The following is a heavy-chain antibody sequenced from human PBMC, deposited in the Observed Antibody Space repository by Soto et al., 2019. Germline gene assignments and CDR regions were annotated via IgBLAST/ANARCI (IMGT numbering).Heavy chain of an antibody. CDR2: IIPIFGTA. V-gene: IGHV1-69*13. CDR1: GGTFSSNA. CDR3: ARPYDSSGYGDWFDP. D-gene: IGHD3-22*01. J-gene: IGHJ5*02. Sequence: VKVSCKASGGTFSSNAISWVRQAPGQGLEWMGGIIPIFGTANYAQKFQGRVTITADESTSTAYMELSSLRSEDTAVYYCARPYDSSGYGDWFDPWGQGTLVTVSS.